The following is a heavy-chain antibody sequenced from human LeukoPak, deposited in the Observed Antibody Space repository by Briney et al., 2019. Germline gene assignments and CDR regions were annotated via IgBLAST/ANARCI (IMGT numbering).Heavy chain of an antibody. CDR2: IIPIFGTV. V-gene: IGHV1-69*13. Sequence: PWASVKVSCKASGDTFSSSAISWVRQAPGQGLEWMGGIIPIFGTVNYAQRFQGRVTITADESTSTAYMELSSLRSEDTAVYYCARPSRRGVVPAAISDASDIWGQGTMVTVSS. D-gene: IGHD2-2*01. CDR3: ARPSRRGVVPAAISDASDI. J-gene: IGHJ3*02. CDR1: GDTFSSSA.